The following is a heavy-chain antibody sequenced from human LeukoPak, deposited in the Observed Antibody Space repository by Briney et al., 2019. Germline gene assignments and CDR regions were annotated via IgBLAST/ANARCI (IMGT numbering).Heavy chain of an antibody. D-gene: IGHD3-10*02. CDR3: AELGIAMIGGV. V-gene: IGHV3-48*03. J-gene: IGHJ6*04. Sequence: GGSLRLSCAASGFTFSSYEMNWVRQAPGKGLEWVSYISSSGSTIYYADSMKGRFTISRDNAKNSLYLQMNSLRAEDTAVYYCAELGIAMIGGVWGKGTTVTISS. CDR2: ISSSGSTI. CDR1: GFTFSSYE.